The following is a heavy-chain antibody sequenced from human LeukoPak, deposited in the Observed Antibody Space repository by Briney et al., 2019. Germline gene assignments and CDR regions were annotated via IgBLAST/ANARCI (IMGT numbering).Heavy chain of an antibody. CDR3: ARDPLYCSSTSCFFDY. J-gene: IGHJ4*02. V-gene: IGHV3-21*01. CDR1: GFTFSSYS. D-gene: IGHD2-2*01. Sequence: GGSLRLSCAASGFTFSSYSMNWVRQAPGKGLEWVSYISSSSSYIYYADSVKGRFTISRDNAKNSLYLQMNSLRAEDTAVYYCARDPLYCSSTSCFFDYWGQGTLVTVSS. CDR2: ISSSSSYI.